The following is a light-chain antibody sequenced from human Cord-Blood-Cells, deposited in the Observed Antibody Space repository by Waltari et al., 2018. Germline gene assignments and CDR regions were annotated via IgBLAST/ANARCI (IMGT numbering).Light chain of an antibody. Sequence: DIVMTQSPLSLPVTPGEPASIPCRSSQSLLHSNGYNYLDWYLQKPGQSPQLLIYLGSNQASGVPDRFSGSGSGTDFTLKISRVEAEDVGVYYCMQALQTPYTFGQGTKLEIK. CDR3: MQALQTPYT. V-gene: IGKV2-28*01. CDR2: LGS. J-gene: IGKJ2*01. CDR1: QSLLHSNGYNY.